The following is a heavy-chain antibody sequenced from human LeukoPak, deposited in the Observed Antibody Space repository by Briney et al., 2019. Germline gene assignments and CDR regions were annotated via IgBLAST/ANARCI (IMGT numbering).Heavy chain of an antibody. CDR2: IYYSGST. CDR3: ASGDNDPLFDY. V-gene: IGHV4-34*09. Sequence: PSETLSLTCAVYGGSFSGYYWSWIRQHPGKGLEWIGSIYYSGSTNYNPSLQGRVTISLDTSRNQFSLKLSSVTAADTAVYYCASGDNDPLFDYWGQGTLVTVSS. D-gene: IGHD1-1*01. J-gene: IGHJ4*02. CDR1: GGSFSGYY.